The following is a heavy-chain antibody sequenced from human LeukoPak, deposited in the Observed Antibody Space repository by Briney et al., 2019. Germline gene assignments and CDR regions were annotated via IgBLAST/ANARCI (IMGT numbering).Heavy chain of an antibody. CDR1: GYIFTNYW. J-gene: IGHJ4*02. CDR2: ICPADSDT. D-gene: IGHD3-10*01. CDR3: ARQSRDGSKTRGYYFDY. Sequence: GESLQISCRVSGYIFTNYWIGWVRQMPGKGLESMGIICPADSDTTYSPSFQGQVTISADMSIDTVYLQWSSLKASDTAIYYCARQSRDGSKTRGYYFDYWGQGTLVTVSS. V-gene: IGHV5-51*01.